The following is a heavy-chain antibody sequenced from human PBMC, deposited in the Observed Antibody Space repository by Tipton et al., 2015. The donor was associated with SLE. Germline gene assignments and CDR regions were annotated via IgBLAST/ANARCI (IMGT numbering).Heavy chain of an antibody. D-gene: IGHD4-17*01. CDR1: GDSVGTNS. Sequence: TLSLTCTVSGDSVGTNSWNWIWQPAGKGLEWIGRLYGSGSPTHYNPSLEGRVTVSVDTSQNQVSLKLTSVTAADTAVYYCARIRPGHGDPFDFWGQGTLVTVSS. J-gene: IGHJ4*02. V-gene: IGHV4-4*07. CDR2: LYGSGSP. CDR3: ARIRPGHGDPFDF.